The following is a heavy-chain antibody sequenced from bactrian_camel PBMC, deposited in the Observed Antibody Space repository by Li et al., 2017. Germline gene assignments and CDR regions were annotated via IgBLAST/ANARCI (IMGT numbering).Heavy chain of an antibody. D-gene: IGHD7*01. V-gene: IGHV3S53*01. CDR3: AAEGTGGNWGGLHCQYNY. J-gene: IGHJ4*01. CDR1: GSTNRINA. CDR2: IGSDGTQ. Sequence: HVQLVESGGGSVEAGGSLSLSCGVSGSTNRINAMAWYRQAPGKEREWVARIGSDGTQYYTDSVKGRFTISQDIAKNTLYLQMNNLKPEDTAMYYCAAEGTGGNWGGLHCQYNYWGQGTQVTVS.